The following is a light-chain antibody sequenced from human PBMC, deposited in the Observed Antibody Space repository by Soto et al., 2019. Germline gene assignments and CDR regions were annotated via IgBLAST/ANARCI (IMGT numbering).Light chain of an antibody. CDR2: GAS. CDR3: QQYNNWPLT. J-gene: IGKJ1*01. CDR1: QSVSSN. V-gene: IGKV3-15*01. Sequence: EIVMTQSPATLYVSPGERATLSCRASQSVSSNLAWYQQKPCQAPRLLIYGASTRATGIPARFSGSGSGTEFARPISSLQSEDFAVYYCQQYNNWPLTFGQGTKVEIK.